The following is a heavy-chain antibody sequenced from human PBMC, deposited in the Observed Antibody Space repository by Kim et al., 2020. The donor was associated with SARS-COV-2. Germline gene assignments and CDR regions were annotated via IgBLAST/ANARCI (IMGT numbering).Heavy chain of an antibody. CDR1: GFPSTTSA. D-gene: IGHD3-22*01. CDR2: IVICSGFT. Sequence: SVKVSCNTSGFPSTTSAVQWVRQARGQPLEWIGWIVICSGFTSYAQKFRERVTIANDMSTRTVYMELRSLRSEDTAVYYCAADSTARFSSAWLDAFDIW. V-gene: IGHV1-58*01. J-gene: IGHJ3*02. CDR3: AADSTARFSSAWLDAFDI.